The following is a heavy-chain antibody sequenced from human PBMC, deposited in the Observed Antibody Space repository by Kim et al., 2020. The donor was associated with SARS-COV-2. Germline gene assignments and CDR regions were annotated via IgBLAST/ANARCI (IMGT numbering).Heavy chain of an antibody. D-gene: IGHD3-3*01. V-gene: IGHV4-4*06. J-gene: IGHJ4*02. CDR3: ARDYNFNTNFDL. Sequence: YKPSLKRRVTMSGATSKNQFSLKLSSVTAADTAVYFCARDYNFNTNFDLWGQGTMVTVSS.